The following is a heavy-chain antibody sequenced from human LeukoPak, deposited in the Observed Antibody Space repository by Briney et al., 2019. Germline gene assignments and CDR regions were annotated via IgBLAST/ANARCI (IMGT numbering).Heavy chain of an antibody. D-gene: IGHD6-13*01. V-gene: IGHV3-33*01. CDR1: GXTFSSYG. CDR3: ARDAVYSSSWQYY. J-gene: IGHJ4*02. Sequence: PGGSLRLSCAASGXTFSSYGMHWVRQAPGKGLEWVAVIWYDGSNKYYADSVKGRFTISRDSSKNTLYLQMNSLRAEDTAVYYCARDAVYSSSWQYYWGQGTLVTVSS. CDR2: IWYDGSNK.